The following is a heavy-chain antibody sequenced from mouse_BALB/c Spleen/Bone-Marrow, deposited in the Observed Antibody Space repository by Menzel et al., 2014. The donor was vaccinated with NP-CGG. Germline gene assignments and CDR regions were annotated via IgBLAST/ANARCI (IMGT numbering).Heavy chain of an antibody. CDR3: ARETRYGNYVDYFDY. Sequence: QVQLQQPGPELVKPGTSVRISCKPSGYTFTSYHIHWVKQRPGQGLEWIGWIYPGNVDTKYNEKFKGKATLTADKSSSTAYMQLSSLTSEDSAVYFCARETRYGNYVDYFDYWGQGTTLTVSS. CDR1: GYTFTSYH. J-gene: IGHJ2*01. D-gene: IGHD2-10*02. CDR2: IYPGNVDT. V-gene: IGHV1S56*01.